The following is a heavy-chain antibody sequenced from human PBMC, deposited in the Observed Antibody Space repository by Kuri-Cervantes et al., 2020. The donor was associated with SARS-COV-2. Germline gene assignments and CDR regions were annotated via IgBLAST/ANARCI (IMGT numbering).Heavy chain of an antibody. CDR1: GFTFSSYW. Sequence: GESLKISCAASGFTFSSYWMNWVRQAPGKGLEWVSSISSSSSYIYYADSVKGRFTISRDNAKNSLYLQMNSLRAEDTAVYYCASLGGTSWHDYWGQGTLVTVSS. D-gene: IGHD2-2*01. CDR2: ISSSSSYI. J-gene: IGHJ4*02. V-gene: IGHV3-21*01. CDR3: ASLGGTSWHDY.